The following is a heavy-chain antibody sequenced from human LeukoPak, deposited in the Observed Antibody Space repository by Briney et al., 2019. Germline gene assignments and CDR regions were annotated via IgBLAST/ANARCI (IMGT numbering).Heavy chain of an antibody. Sequence: GGSLRLSCAASGFTFSSYAMSWVRQAPGKGLEWVSAISGSGGSTYYADSVRGRFTISRDNSKNTLYLQMNSLRAEDTAVYYCAREGGYSGSYRDCYFDYWGQGTLVTVSS. V-gene: IGHV3-23*01. D-gene: IGHD1-26*01. CDR3: AREGGYSGSYRDCYFDY. J-gene: IGHJ4*02. CDR2: ISGSGGST. CDR1: GFTFSSYA.